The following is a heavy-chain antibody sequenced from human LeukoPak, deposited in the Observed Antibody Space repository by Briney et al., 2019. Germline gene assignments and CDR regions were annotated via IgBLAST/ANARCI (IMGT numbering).Heavy chain of an antibody. Sequence: GESLKISCEGSGYSFISYWIGWVRQMPGKGLEWMGIIYPGDSDTRYSPSFQGQVTISADKSISTAYLQWSSLKASDTAVYYCARHHYYGSGSSTYYFDYWGQGTLVTVSS. CDR2: IYPGDSDT. CDR3: ARHHYYGSGSSTYYFDY. V-gene: IGHV5-51*01. CDR1: GYSFISYW. J-gene: IGHJ4*02. D-gene: IGHD3-10*01.